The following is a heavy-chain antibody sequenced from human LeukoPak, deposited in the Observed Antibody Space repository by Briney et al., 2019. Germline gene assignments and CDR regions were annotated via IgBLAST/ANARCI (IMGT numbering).Heavy chain of an antibody. CDR3: ARGYGSGEDGDY. D-gene: IGHD3-10*01. V-gene: IGHV3-20*04. CDR1: GFTFDDYG. Sequence: PGGSLRLSCAASGFTFDDYGMSWVRQAPGKGLEWVSGINWNGGSTGYADSLKGRFTTSRDNAKNSLYMQMNSLRAEDTDLYYCARGYGSGEDGDYWGQGTLVTVSS. J-gene: IGHJ4*02. CDR2: INWNGGST.